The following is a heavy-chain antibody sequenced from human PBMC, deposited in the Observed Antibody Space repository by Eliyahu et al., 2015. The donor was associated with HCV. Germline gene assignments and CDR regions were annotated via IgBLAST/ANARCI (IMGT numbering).Heavy chain of an antibody. CDR3: ANQGFDI. CDR1: TYTFTSYY. D-gene: IGHD2-2*01. Sequence: QLVQSGAEVKKPGASVKVSCKTSTYTFTSYYIHWVRLAPGQGLEWMGVIHPSAGSTRYAQRFQGRVTMTRDTSTSTVYMDLSSLKSEDTAVYYCANQGFDIWGQGTLVTVSS. V-gene: IGHV1-46*01. CDR2: IHPSAGST. J-gene: IGHJ3*02.